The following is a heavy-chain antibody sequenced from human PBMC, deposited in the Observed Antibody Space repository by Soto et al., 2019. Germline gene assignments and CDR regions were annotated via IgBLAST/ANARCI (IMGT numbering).Heavy chain of an antibody. V-gene: IGHV4-39*01. J-gene: IGHJ4*02. D-gene: IGHD2-2*01. Sequence: SDTVSRTYTVSGASVRSRIYYWGWIRQPPGKGLEWIGSIYHSGGTRYNPSLRSRVTISIDTSKNQFSLKLNSLTAADTAVYYCANYQHATALDYWGQG. CDR3: ANYQHATALDY. CDR1: GASVRSRIYY. CDR2: IYHSGGT.